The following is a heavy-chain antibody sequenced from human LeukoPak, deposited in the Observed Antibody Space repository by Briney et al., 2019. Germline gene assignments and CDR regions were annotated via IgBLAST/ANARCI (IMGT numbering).Heavy chain of an antibody. V-gene: IGHV3-53*05. CDR2: ISGSGGST. CDR3: ARESDWNDRQPYKVAFDY. J-gene: IGHJ4*02. CDR1: GFTVSSNY. Sequence: GGSLRLSCAASGFTVSSNYMSWVRQAPGKGLEWVSAISGSGGSTYYADSVKGRFTISRDNSKNTLYLQMNSLRAEDTAVYYCARESDWNDRQPYKVAFDYWGQGTLVTVSS. D-gene: IGHD1-1*01.